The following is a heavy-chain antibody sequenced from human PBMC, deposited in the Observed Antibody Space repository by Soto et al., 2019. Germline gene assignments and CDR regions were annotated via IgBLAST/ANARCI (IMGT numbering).Heavy chain of an antibody. CDR3: ARGRVPAV. J-gene: IGHJ4*02. CDR2: VHYSVST. D-gene: IGHD3-10*01. CDR1: GESLDNYY. Sequence: QVQLQESGPGLVRPSETLFLTCTVSGESLDNYYWSWIGQHPGKGVEWIVFVHYSVSTGYNPSHQSRVTISVHTSKNQLSLKVTSVTTADTAIYFCARGRVPAVWGQGSL. V-gene: IGHV4-59*01.